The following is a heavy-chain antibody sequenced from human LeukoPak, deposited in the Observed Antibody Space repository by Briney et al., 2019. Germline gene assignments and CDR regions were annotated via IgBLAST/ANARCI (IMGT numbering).Heavy chain of an antibody. CDR2: ISYSGTT. CDR1: GASISRYY. J-gene: IGHJ4*02. Sequence: PSETLSLTCTVSGASISRYYWSWIRQPPGKGLEWIGHISYSGTTNYNPSLKSRVTISVDTSKNQFSLKLSSVTAADTAVYYCARGGWNKFDYWGQGTLVTVSS. D-gene: IGHD3-22*01. V-gene: IGHV4-59*01. CDR3: ARGGWNKFDY.